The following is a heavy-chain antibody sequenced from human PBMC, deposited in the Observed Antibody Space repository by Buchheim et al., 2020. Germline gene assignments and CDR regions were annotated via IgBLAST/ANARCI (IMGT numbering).Heavy chain of an antibody. V-gene: IGHV3-21*01. J-gene: IGHJ4*02. Sequence: EVQLVESGGGLVKPGGSLRLSCAASGFTFSSYSMNWVRQAPGKGLEWVSSISSSSSYIYYADSVKGRFTISRDNAQNSLYLQMNSLRAEDTAVYYCARAASHLTIFGVVIPDYWGQGTL. D-gene: IGHD3-3*01. CDR1: GFTFSSYS. CDR3: ARAASHLTIFGVVIPDY. CDR2: ISSSSSYI.